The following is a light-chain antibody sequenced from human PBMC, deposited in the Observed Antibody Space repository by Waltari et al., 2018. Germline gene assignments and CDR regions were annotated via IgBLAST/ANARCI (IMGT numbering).Light chain of an antibody. CDR3: YSTDSSGTQRV. CDR1: ALPKKY. Sequence: SYELTQPPSVSVSPGQAARITCSGDALPKKYAYWYQQKSGRAPVLVIYEDSKRPSGIPERFSGSSSGTTATLTLSGAQVEDEGDYYCYSTDSSGTQRVFGGGTKLTVL. J-gene: IGLJ2*01. V-gene: IGLV3-10*01. CDR2: EDS.